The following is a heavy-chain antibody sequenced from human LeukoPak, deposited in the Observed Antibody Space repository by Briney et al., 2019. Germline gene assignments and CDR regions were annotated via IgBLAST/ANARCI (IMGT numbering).Heavy chain of an antibody. Sequence: SVKVSCKASGCTFSSYAISWVRQAPGQGLEWMGRIIPILGIANYSQKFQGRVTITTDKSTSTAYMELNSLRSEDTAVYYFAKTRGDYDILTGYRLYYYYYGMDVWGQGTTVTVSS. CDR2: IIPILGIA. V-gene: IGHV1-69*04. J-gene: IGHJ6*02. D-gene: IGHD3-9*01. CDR3: AKTRGDYDILTGYRLYYYYYGMDV. CDR1: GCTFSSYA.